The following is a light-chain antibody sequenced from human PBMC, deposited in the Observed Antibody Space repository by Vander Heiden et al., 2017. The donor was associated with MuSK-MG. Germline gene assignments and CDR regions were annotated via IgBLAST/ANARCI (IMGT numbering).Light chain of an antibody. J-gene: IGLJ2*01. CDR3: SSYTRSSARF. V-gene: IGLV2-14*01. CDR2: EVT. CDR1: SSDIGGYHY. Sequence: QSALTQPASVSGSPGQSITISCTGTSSDIGGYHYVSWYQQHPGKAPKLISYEVTNRPSGVSHRFSGSKSGNTASLTISGLQAEDEADYYCSSYTRSSARFVGGVNKL.